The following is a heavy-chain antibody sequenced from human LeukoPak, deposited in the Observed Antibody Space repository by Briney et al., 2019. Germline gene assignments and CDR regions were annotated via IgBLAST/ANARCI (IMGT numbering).Heavy chain of an antibody. V-gene: IGHV3-23*01. J-gene: IGHJ3*02. CDR1: GFTFSSYA. Sequence: PGGSLRLSCAASGFTFSSYAMSWVRQAPGKGLEWVSAISGSGGSTYYADSVKGRFTISRDNSKNTLYLQMNSLRAEDTAVYYCAKVEGGVYYDSSGYWTLAFDIWGQGTMVTVSS. CDR2: ISGSGGST. D-gene: IGHD3-22*01. CDR3: AKVEGGVYYDSSGYWTLAFDI.